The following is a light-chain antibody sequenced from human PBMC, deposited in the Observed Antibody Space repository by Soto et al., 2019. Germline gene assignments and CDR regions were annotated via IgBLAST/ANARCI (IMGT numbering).Light chain of an antibody. CDR2: YTS. CDR1: SSNIGSNS. Sequence: QSVLTQSPSASGNPGQGVTISCSGRSSNIGSNSVSWYQHLPGTAPKLVIYYTSRRPSGVPDRFSGSKSGTSASLAISGLQSEDEADYYCATWDDSLDGYFFGTGTKVTVL. V-gene: IGLV1-44*01. CDR3: ATWDDSLDGYF. J-gene: IGLJ1*01.